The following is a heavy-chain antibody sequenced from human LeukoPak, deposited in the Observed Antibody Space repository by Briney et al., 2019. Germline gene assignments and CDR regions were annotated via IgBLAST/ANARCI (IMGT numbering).Heavy chain of an antibody. CDR3: AKGKIVVVVAATRVGFDY. CDR2: IFGNGDTT. CDR1: GFSFSSYA. V-gene: IGHV3-23*01. Sequence: GGSLRLSCAASGFSFSSYAMNWVRQAPGKGLEWVSIIFGNGDTTYYADSVKGRFTISRDNSKNTLYLQMNSLRAEDTAVYYCAKGKIVVVVAATRVGFDYWGQGTLVTVSS. D-gene: IGHD2-15*01. J-gene: IGHJ4*02.